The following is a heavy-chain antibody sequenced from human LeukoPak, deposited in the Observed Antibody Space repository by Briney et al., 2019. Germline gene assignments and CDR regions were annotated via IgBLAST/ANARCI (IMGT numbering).Heavy chain of an antibody. D-gene: IGHD6-19*01. CDR2: IIPNDGGT. CDR1: GYTFTSYG. J-gene: IGHJ4*02. CDR3: ARTYSGWSPFDY. Sequence: GASVKVSYKASGYTFTSYGISWVRQAPGQGLEWMGRIIPNDGGTDYAQKFQGRVTMTWDTSISTAYMELTSLRSDDTAVYHCARTYSGWSPFDYWGQGTLVTVSS. V-gene: IGHV1-2*06.